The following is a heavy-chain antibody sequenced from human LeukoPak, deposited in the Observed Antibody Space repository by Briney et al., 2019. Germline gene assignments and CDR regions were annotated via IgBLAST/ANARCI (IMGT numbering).Heavy chain of an antibody. V-gene: IGHV3-15*07. CDR3: ITPLPYSAQ. D-gene: IGHD2-21*01. J-gene: IGHJ1*01. Sequence: GGSLRLSCAASGFTFSNAYMNWVRQAPGKGLEWGGRIKPKTDGETTEYAAPVKGRFSISRDDSKNMLYLQMNRLKTEDTDVYYCITPLPYSAQGGQGTLVTVSS. CDR2: IKPKTDGETT. CDR1: GFTFSNAY.